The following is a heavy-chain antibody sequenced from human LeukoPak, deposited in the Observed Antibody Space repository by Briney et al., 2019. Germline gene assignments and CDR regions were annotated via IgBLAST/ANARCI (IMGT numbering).Heavy chain of an antibody. CDR1: GFTFSSYA. CDR2: ILYDGSNK. J-gene: IGHJ3*02. Sequence: PGGSLRLSCAASGFTFSSYAMHWVRQAPGKGLEWVAVILYDGSNKYYADSVKGRFTISRDNSKNTLYLQMNSLRAEDTAVYYCARDRRLGAFDIWGQGTMVTVSS. D-gene: IGHD3-16*01. CDR3: ARDRRLGAFDI. V-gene: IGHV3-30-3*01.